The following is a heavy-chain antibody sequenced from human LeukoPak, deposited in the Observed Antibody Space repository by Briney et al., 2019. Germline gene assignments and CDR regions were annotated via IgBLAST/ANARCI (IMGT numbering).Heavy chain of an antibody. CDR2: VHLDGRT. V-gene: IGHV4-4*02. CDR1: GGSISSTNW. CDR3: ARDRGSGSEGFDP. Sequence: PSETLSLTCGVSGGSISSTNWWTWVRQPPGKGLEWIGEVHLDGRTNYNPSLQSRLTMSVDFSENHISLKLTSVTAADTAVYYCARDRGSGSEGFDPWGQGTLITVSS. D-gene: IGHD3-10*01. J-gene: IGHJ5*02.